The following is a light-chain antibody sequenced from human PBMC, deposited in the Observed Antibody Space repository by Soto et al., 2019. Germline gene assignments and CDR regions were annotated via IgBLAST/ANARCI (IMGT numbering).Light chain of an antibody. CDR1: QGISND. CDR3: QKYNSAPRA. V-gene: IGKV1-27*01. CDR2: AAS. Sequence: DIQMTQSPSSLSASVGDRVTITCRASQGISNDLAWYQQKPGKVPKLLIYAASTLQSGVPSRFSGSGSGTDITLTISSLQPEDVATYSCQKYNSAPRAFGQGTKVEIK. J-gene: IGKJ1*01.